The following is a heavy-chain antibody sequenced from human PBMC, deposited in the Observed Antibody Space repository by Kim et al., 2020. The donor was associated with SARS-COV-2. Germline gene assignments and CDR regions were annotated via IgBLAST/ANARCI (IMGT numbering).Heavy chain of an antibody. J-gene: IGHJ4*02. Sequence: ASVKVSCKASGYTFTSYYMHWVRQAPGQGLEWMGIINPSGGSTSYAQKFQGRVTMTRDTSTSTVYMELSSLRSEDTAVYYCARASTDPGSYWAFGYWGQGTLVTVSS. CDR1: GYTFTSYY. V-gene: IGHV1-46*01. CDR3: ARASTDPGSYWAFGY. D-gene: IGHD3-10*01. CDR2: INPSGGST.